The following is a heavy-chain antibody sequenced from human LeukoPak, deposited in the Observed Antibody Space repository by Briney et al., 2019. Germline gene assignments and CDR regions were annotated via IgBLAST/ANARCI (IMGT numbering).Heavy chain of an antibody. CDR2: ISSSSSYI. J-gene: IGHJ4*02. Sequence: PGGSLRLSCAASGFTFSSYSMNWVRQAPGKGLEWVSSISSSSSYIYYANLVKGRFTISRDNAKNSLYLQMNSLRAEDTAVYYCARDHHHAARATPPGGYWGQGTLVTVSS. CDR3: ARDHHHAARATPPGGY. D-gene: IGHD3-16*01. CDR1: GFTFSSYS. V-gene: IGHV3-21*01.